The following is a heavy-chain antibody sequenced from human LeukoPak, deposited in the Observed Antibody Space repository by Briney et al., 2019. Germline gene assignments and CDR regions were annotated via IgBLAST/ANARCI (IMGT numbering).Heavy chain of an antibody. J-gene: IGHJ4*02. CDR3: AHAPGYYGSGSYFKNGQFDY. Sequence: SGPTLVKPTQTLTLTCTFSGFSLSTSGVGVGWIRQPPGKALEWLALIYRDDDKRYSPSLKSRLTITKDTSKNQVVLTMTNMDPVDTATYYCAHAPGYYGSGSYFKNGQFDYWGQGTLVTVSS. D-gene: IGHD3-10*01. CDR2: IYRDDDK. CDR1: GFSLSTSGVG. V-gene: IGHV2-5*02.